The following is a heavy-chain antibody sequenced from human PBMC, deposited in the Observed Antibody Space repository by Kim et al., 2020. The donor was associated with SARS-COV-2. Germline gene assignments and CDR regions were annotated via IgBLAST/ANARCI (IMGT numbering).Heavy chain of an antibody. CDR3: ATFRPRIASLGMDV. J-gene: IGHJ6*02. D-gene: IGHD2-15*01. V-gene: IGHV1-46*01. Sequence: AQKFQGRVTMTRDTSTSTVYMELSSLRSEDTAVYYCATFRPRIASLGMDVWGQGTTVTVSS.